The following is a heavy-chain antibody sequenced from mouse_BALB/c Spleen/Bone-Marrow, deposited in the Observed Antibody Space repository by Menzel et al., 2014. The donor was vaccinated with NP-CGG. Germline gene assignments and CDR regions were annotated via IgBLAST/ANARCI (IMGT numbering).Heavy chain of an antibody. V-gene: IGHV1S81*02. D-gene: IGHD2-1*01. CDR1: GYTFTSYY. CDR2: INPSNGAN. J-gene: IGHJ4*01. Sequence: VQLQQSGAELVKPGASVKLSCKASGYTFTSYYMFWVKQRPGQGLEWIGGINPSNGANNFNEKFKSKATLTVDKSSSTAYMRLSSLTSEDSAVYYCSRGGNFDVMDYWGQGTSVTVSS. CDR3: SRGGNFDVMDY.